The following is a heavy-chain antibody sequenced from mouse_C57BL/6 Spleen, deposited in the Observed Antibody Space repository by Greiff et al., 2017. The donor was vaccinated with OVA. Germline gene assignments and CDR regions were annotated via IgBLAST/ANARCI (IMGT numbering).Heavy chain of an antibody. CDR1: GYSFTGYY. CDR3: ARKDYFDY. CDR2: INPSTGGT. Sequence: EVQLQQSGPELVKPGASVKISCKASGYSFTGYYMNWVKQSPEKSLEWIGEINPSTGGTTYNQKFKAKATLTVDKSSSTAYMQLKSLTSEDSAVYYCARKDYFDYWGQGTTLTVSS. J-gene: IGHJ2*01. V-gene: IGHV1-42*01.